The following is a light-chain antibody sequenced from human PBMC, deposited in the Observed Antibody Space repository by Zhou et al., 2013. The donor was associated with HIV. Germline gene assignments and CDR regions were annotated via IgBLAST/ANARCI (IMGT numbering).Light chain of an antibody. CDR3: QQFSSYPIT. CDR2: AAS. Sequence: DIQMTQSPSSLSASVGDRVTITCRASQDITHYLAWFQQKPGQAPKSLIYAASSLQSGVPSRFSGSGSGTEFSLTISGLQPDDFATYYCQQFSSYPITFGQGTRLDI. CDR1: QDITHY. V-gene: IGKV1-16*01. J-gene: IGKJ5*01.